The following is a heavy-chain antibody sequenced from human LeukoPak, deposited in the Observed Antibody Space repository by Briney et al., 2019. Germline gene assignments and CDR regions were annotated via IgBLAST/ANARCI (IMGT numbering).Heavy chain of an antibody. CDR3: ARGRDYGSFDY. CDR2: INHSGST. D-gene: IGHD4-17*01. J-gene: IGHJ4*02. Sequence: SETLSLTCTVSGGSISSYYWSWIRQPPGKGLEWIGEINHSGSTNYNPSLKSRVTISVDTSKNQFSLKLSSVTAADTAVYYCARGRDYGSFDYWGQGTLVTVSS. CDR1: GGSISSYY. V-gene: IGHV4-34*01.